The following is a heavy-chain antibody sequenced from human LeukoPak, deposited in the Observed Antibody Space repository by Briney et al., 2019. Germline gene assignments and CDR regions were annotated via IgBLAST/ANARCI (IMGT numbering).Heavy chain of an antibody. J-gene: IGHJ5*02. D-gene: IGHD6-6*01. CDR3: ARDVGEQGPGDSSSFIPPPTQFDP. V-gene: IGHV4-39*07. Sequence: SETLSLTCTVSGGSISSSLYYWGWIRQPPGKGLEWIGSIYYSGGTYYNPSLKSRVTISVDTSKKQFSLKLSSVTAADTAVYYCARDVGEQGPGDSSSFIPPPTQFDPWGQGTLVTVPS. CDR2: IYYSGGT. CDR1: GGSISSSLYY.